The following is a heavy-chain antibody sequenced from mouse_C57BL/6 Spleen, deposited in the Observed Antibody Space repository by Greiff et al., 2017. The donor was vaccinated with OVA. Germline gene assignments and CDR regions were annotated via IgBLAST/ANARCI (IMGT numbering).Heavy chain of an antibody. CDR1: GFTFSSYT. D-gene: IGHD2-5*01. CDR3: ARSYYSNQYYFDG. V-gene: IGHV5-9*01. J-gene: IGHJ2*01. CDR2: ISGGGGNT. Sequence: EVKLVESGGGLVKPGGSLKLSCAASGFTFSSYTMSWVSQTPEKRLEWVATISGGGGNTYYPDSVKGRFTISRDNAKNTLYLQMSSLRSEDTSLYYCARSYYSNQYYFDGWGQGTTLTVSS.